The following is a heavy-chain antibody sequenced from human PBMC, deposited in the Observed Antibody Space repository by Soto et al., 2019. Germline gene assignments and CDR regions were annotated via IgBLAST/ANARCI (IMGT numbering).Heavy chain of an antibody. V-gene: IGHV4-34*01. Sequence: SETLSLTCAVYGGSFSGYYWSWIRQPPGKGLEWIGEINHSGSTNYNPSLKSRVTISVDTSKNQFSLKLSSVTAADTAVYYCGRGSIVVVVAATWPARNWFDPWGQGTLVTVSS. J-gene: IGHJ5*02. CDR3: GRGSIVVVVAATWPARNWFDP. D-gene: IGHD2-15*01. CDR2: INHSGST. CDR1: GGSFSGYY.